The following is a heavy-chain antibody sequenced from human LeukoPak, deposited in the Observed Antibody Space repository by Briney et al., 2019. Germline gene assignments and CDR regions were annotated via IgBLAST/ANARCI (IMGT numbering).Heavy chain of an antibody. J-gene: IGHJ4*02. CDR2: IYSGGST. Sequence: GGSLRLSCAASGFTVSSNYMSWARQAPGKGLEWVSVIYSGGSTYYADSVKGRFTISRDNSKNTLYLQMNSLRAEDTAVYYCARDSGDSSGSLAFDYWGQGTLVTVSS. CDR1: GFTVSSNY. V-gene: IGHV3-53*01. D-gene: IGHD3-22*01. CDR3: ARDSGDSSGSLAFDY.